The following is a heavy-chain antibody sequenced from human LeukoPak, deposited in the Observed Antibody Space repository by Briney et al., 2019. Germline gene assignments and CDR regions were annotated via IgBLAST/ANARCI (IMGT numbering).Heavy chain of an antibody. CDR2: IGPSGGST. CDR3: ARDSSNWSFDY. Sequence: ASVKVSCKASGYTFTSYHMHWVRQAPGQGLEWMGIIGPSGGSTSYTQKLQGRVTMTRDTSTSTVYMELTSLRSEDTAAYYCARDSSNWSFDYWGQGTLVTVSS. V-gene: IGHV1-46*01. CDR1: GYTFTSYH. J-gene: IGHJ4*02. D-gene: IGHD6-13*01.